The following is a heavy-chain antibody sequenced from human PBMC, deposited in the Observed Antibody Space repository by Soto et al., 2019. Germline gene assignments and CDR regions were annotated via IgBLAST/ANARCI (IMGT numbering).Heavy chain of an antibody. Sequence: QVQLQESGPGLVKHSQTLSLTCTVSVGSISSGGYYWSWIRQHPGKGLEWIGYIYYSGSTYYNPSLKSRVAISVDTSKHQVYLKLSSVTAADAAVYYCARHSRPHNAQYYYGPGSYPHDYYSYDLDVCGKGPTPTVS. CDR1: VGSISSGGYY. J-gene: IGHJ6*03. CDR3: ARHSRPHNAQYYYGPGSYPHDYYSYDLDV. CDR2: IYYSGST. V-gene: IGHV4-31*03. D-gene: IGHD3-10*01.